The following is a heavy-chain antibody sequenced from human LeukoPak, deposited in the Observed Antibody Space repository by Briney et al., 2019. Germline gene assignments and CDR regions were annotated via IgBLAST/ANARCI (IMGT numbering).Heavy chain of an antibody. V-gene: IGHV3-66*04. Sequence: PGGSLRLSCAASGITVSTNYMSWVRQAPGKGLEWVSIIYSGGGTYYADSVKGRFTISRENSKNTLWLQMNSLRAEDTAVYYCARLHYEVLTGPFDYWGQGTLVTVSS. CDR1: GITVSTNY. D-gene: IGHD3-9*01. CDR2: IYSGGGT. CDR3: ARLHYEVLTGPFDY. J-gene: IGHJ4*02.